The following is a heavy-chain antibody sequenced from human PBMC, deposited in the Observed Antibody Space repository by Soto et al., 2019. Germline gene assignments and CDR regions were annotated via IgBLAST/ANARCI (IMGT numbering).Heavy chain of an antibody. CDR2: INAGNGNT. J-gene: IGHJ1*01. CDR1: GYTFTTYN. CDR3: AATTGYFQF. Sequence: QVQLVQSGAEVKKAGASVRISCKASGYTFTTYNLHWVRQAPGQGLEWMGWINAGNGNTEYSQKFQGRVTITRDTSASTAYMELSRLRSEDTAFFYCAATTGYFQFWGQGTLVTVSP. V-gene: IGHV1-3*01. D-gene: IGHD5-12*01.